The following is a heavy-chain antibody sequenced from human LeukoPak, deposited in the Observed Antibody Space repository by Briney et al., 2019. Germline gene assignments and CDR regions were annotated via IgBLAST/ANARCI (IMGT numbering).Heavy chain of an antibody. V-gene: IGHV1-18*01. Sequence: ASVKVSCKASGYTFTSYGISWVRQAPGQGLEWMGWISAYNGNTNYAQKLQGRVTMTTDTSTSTAYMELRSLRSDDTAVYYCARDILGGCSSTGCPWGWFDPWGQGTLVTVSS. CDR1: GYTFTSYG. D-gene: IGHD2-2*01. CDR2: ISAYNGNT. CDR3: ARDILGGCSSTGCPWGWFDP. J-gene: IGHJ5*02.